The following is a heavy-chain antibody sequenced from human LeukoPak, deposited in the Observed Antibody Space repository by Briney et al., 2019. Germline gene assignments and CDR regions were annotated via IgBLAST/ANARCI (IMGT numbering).Heavy chain of an antibody. J-gene: IGHJ4*02. CDR1: GFTFSSYE. Sequence: PGGSLRLSCAASGFTFSSYEMNWVRQAPGKGLEWVGRIETKTDGGTTDYAAPVKGRFTISREDSKNTVYLQMNSLKTEDTAVYYCSTGEWLVLDYWGQGTLVTVSS. CDR2: IETKTDGGTT. CDR3: STGEWLVLDY. V-gene: IGHV3-15*04. D-gene: IGHD6-19*01.